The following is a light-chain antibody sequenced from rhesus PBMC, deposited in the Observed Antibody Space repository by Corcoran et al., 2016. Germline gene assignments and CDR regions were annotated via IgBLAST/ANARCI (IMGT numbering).Light chain of an antibody. Sequence: QSALTQPPSVSKSLGQSVTISCPGTSSDIGGYNDVSWYQQHPGTAPRLLIFDVTKRPSGVSDRFSGSKSGNTASLTISGLQAEDEADYYCCSYGSGSTFVFGSGTKLTVL. V-gene: IGLV2S9*01. CDR3: CSYGSGSTFV. CDR1: SSDIGGYND. J-gene: IGLJ6*01. CDR2: DVT.